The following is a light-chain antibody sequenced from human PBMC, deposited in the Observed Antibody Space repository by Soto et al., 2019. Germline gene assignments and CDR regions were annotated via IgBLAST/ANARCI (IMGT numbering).Light chain of an antibody. CDR3: QAWDSSTDVV. J-gene: IGLJ2*01. Sequence: SYELTQPPSVSVYPGQTASITCSGDKLGDKYTCWYQQKPGQSPVLVIYQHSQRPSGIPERFSGSNSGNTATLTISGTQAMDEADYYCQAWDSSTDVVFGGGTKVTVL. V-gene: IGLV3-1*01. CDR2: QHS. CDR1: KLGDKY.